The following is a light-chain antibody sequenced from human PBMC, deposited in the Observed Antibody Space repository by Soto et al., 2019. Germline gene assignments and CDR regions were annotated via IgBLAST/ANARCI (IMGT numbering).Light chain of an antibody. CDR2: AAS. CDR3: QQSYSSPYT. CDR1: QSISSY. Sequence: DIQMTQSPSSLSASVGDRVTITCRASQSISSYLNWYQQKPGKAPNLLIYAASSLQSGVPSKFSGSGSGTEFTLTISGLQPDDFASYFCQQSYSSPYTFGQGTKLEIK. V-gene: IGKV1-39*01. J-gene: IGKJ2*01.